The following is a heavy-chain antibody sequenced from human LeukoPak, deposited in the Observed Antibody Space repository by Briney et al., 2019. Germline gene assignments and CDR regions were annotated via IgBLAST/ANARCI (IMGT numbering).Heavy chain of an antibody. D-gene: IGHD3-22*01. CDR3: ARSDYYDSSGYYYRHYYYYYMDV. CDR2: IYYSGST. V-gene: IGHV4-59*01. CDR1: GGSISSYY. Sequence: PSETLSLTCTVSGGSISSYYWSWIRQPPGKGLEWIGYIYYSGSTNYNPSLKSRVTISVDTSKNQFSLKLSSVTAADTAVYYCARSDYYDSSGYYYRHYYYYYMDVWGKGTTVTISS. J-gene: IGHJ6*03.